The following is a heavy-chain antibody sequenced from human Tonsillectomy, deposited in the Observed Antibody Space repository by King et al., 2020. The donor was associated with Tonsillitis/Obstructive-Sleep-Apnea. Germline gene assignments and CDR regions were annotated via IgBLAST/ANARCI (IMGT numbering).Heavy chain of an antibody. V-gene: IGHV4-59*08. J-gene: IGHJ4*02. CDR2: IYYSGST. Sequence: QLQESGPGLVKPSETLSLTCTVSGGSISSYYWSWIRQPPGKGLEWIGYIYYSGSTNYNPSLKRRGSITVDTSKNQFSLKLSSVTAAATDVYFCARHRGGSSWLFDYWGQGTLVTVSS. CDR3: ARHRGGSSWLFDY. CDR1: GGSISSYY. D-gene: IGHD6-13*01.